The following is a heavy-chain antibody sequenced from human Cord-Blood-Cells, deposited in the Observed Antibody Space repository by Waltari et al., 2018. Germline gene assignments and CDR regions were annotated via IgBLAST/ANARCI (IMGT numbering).Heavy chain of an antibody. CDR1: GYSISSGYY. CDR3: AREWFGELYYFDY. V-gene: IGHV4-38-2*02. J-gene: IGHJ4*02. Sequence: QVQLQESGPGLVKPSETLSLTCAVSGYSISSGYYWGWIRQPPGKGLEWIGSIYHSGSTYYNPALKRRVPISVDTSKNQFSLKLSSVTAADTAVYYCAREWFGELYYFDYWGQGTLVTVSS. CDR2: IYHSGST. D-gene: IGHD3-10*01.